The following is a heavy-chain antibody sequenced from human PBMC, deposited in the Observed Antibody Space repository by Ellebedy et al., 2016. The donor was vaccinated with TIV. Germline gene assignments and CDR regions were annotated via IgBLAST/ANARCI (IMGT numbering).Heavy chain of an antibody. CDR1: GGSVTSGGYY. D-gene: IGHD4-17*01. Sequence: MPSETLSLTCTVSGGSVTSGGYYWNWIRQLPGKGLQWIGYIYYTGTTYYNPSLKSRLTISRDTSTNHFSLKLSSLTAADTAMYYCAGVSADYGIGAFDIWGQGTMVTVSP. J-gene: IGHJ3*02. V-gene: IGHV4-31*03. CDR2: IYYTGTT. CDR3: AGVSADYGIGAFDI.